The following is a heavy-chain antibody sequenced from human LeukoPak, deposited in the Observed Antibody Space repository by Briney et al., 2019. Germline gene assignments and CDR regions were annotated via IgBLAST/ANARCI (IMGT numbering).Heavy chain of an antibody. CDR2: INPNSGGT. CDR3: ARVRQQRVPNWFDP. J-gene: IGHJ5*02. V-gene: IGHV1-2*02. D-gene: IGHD6-13*01. CDR1: GYTFTGYY. Sequence: ASVKVSCKASGYTFTGYYMHWVRQAPGQGLEWMGWINPNSGGTNYAQKFQGRVTMTRDTSISTAYMELSRLRSDDTAVYYCARVRQQRVPNWFDPWGQGTLVTVSS.